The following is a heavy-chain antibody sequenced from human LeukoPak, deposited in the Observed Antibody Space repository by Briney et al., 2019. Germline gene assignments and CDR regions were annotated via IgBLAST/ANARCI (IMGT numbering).Heavy chain of an antibody. CDR1: GFFFSDYY. Sequence: GGSLRLSCAASGFFFSDYYMSWIRQTPGKGLEWIAYMSSDGSPNKYADSVKGRFTISGGNAQNSVHLQMNNLRVDDTAVYYCARESWYRFEYWGQGTVVTVSS. J-gene: IGHJ4*02. CDR2: MSSDGSPN. CDR3: ARESWYRFEY. V-gene: IGHV3-11*04. D-gene: IGHD6-13*01.